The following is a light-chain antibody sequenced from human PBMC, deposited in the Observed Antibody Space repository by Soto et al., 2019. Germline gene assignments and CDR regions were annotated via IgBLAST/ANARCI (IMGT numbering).Light chain of an antibody. Sequence: LTQSPGTLSFSPGERSTLSCRASQSVSSSYLAWYQQKPGQAPRLLIYGASSRATGIPDRFSGSGSGTDFTLTISRLEPEDFAVYYCQQYGSSLFTFGPGTKVDIK. J-gene: IGKJ3*01. CDR2: GAS. V-gene: IGKV3-20*01. CDR3: QQYGSSLFT. CDR1: QSVSSSY.